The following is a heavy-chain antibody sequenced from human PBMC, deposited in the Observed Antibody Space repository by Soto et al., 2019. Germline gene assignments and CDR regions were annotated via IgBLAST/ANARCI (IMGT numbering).Heavy chain of an antibody. Sequence: PSETLSLTCTVSGGSISSYYCSWIRQPPGKGLEWIGEINHSGSTNYNPSLKSRVTLSVDTSKNQFSLKLSSVTAADTAVYYCARASPRNNWNLNHYGMDVWGQGTTVTGSS. V-gene: IGHV4-34*01. J-gene: IGHJ6*02. D-gene: IGHD1-7*01. CDR1: GGSISSYY. CDR3: ARASPRNNWNLNHYGMDV. CDR2: INHSGST.